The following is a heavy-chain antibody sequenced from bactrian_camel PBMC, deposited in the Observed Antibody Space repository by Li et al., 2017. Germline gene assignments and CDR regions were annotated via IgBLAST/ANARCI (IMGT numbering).Heavy chain of an antibody. CDR1: TGTFRSAC. CDR2: INSDDST. CDR3: AADERSGDSWSVWWMYNY. J-gene: IGHJ4*01. V-gene: IGHV3S53*01. D-gene: IGHD2*01. Sequence: QVQLVESGGGSVQDGGSLRLSCAARTGTFRSACMGWIRQAPGKEREGVAVINSDDSTRYAASVKDRFTISKDNAKNTLYLQMNSLKPEDTAIYYCAADERSGDSWSVWWMYNYFGQGTQVTVS.